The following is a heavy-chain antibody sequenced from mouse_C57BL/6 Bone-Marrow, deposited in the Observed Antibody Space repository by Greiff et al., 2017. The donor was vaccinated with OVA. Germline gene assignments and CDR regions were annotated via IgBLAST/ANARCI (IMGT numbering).Heavy chain of an antibody. V-gene: IGHV1-59*01. CDR1: GYTFTSYW. J-gene: IGHJ3*01. Sequence: QVHVKQSGAELVRRGTSVKLSCKASGYTFTSYWMHWVKQRPGQGLEWIGVIDPSDSYTNYNQKFKGKATLTVDTSSSTAYMQLSSLTSEDSAVYYCARSSLWIAYWGQGTLVTVSA. CDR3: ARSSLWIAY. D-gene: IGHD6-1*01. CDR2: IDPSDSYT.